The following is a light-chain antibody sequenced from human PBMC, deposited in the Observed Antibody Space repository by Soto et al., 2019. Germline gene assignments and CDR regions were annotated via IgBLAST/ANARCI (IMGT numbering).Light chain of an antibody. CDR3: QQVNSYPLT. J-gene: IGKJ4*01. CDR2: ATS. CDR1: QDISNY. Sequence: DIQLTQSPSFLSASVGDRVTITCRASQDISNYLAWYLQKPGKAPKFLIYATSTLQSGVPSRFSGSGSGTEFTLTISSRQPEDFATYYCQQVNSYPLTFGGGTKVEIK. V-gene: IGKV1-9*01.